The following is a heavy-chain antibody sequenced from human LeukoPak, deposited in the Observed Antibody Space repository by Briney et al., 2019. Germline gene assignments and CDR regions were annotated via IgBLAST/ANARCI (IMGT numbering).Heavy chain of an antibody. D-gene: IGHD3-10*01. CDR1: SGSISTSNYY. CDR2: IFYSGST. J-gene: IGHJ5*02. Sequence: PSETLSLTCTVSSGSISTSNYYWGWVRQPPGKALEWIGNIFYSGSTYYSPSLKSRATISLDTSKNHFSLNLTSVTAADTAVYYCARTYYYGSGSSYFDPWGQGTLVTVSS. CDR3: ARTYYYGSGSSYFDP. V-gene: IGHV4-39*02.